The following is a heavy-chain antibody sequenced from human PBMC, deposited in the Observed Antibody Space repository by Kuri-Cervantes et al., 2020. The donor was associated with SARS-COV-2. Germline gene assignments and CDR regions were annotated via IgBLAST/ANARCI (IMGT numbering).Heavy chain of an antibody. CDR2: ISPDNGAT. CDR1: GYSFGAYY. Sequence: ASVKVSCKASGYSFGAYYIHWLRQAPGQRPQWIGWISPDNGATHSGQKVLGRITMTRDTSTSTVFMELRDLPFDGTATYYCARGNPATTDAFDIWGQGTMVTVSS. D-gene: IGHD1-1*01. CDR3: ARGNPATTDAFDI. J-gene: IGHJ3*02. V-gene: IGHV1-2*02.